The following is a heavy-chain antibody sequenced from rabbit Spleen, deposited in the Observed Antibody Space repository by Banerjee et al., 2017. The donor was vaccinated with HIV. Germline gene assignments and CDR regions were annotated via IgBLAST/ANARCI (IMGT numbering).Heavy chain of an antibody. V-gene: IGHV1S40*01. CDR1: GVSFSANSY. D-gene: IGHD8-1*01. CDR2: INASTGKP. CDR3: ARDTASSFSSYGMDL. Sequence: QSLEESGGDLVKPGASLTLTCIASGVSFSANSYMCWVRQAPGKGLEWIACINASTGKPVYATWASGRFTISKTSSTTVTLQMTRLTAADTATYFCARDTASSFSSYGMDLWGPGTLVTVS. J-gene: IGHJ6*01.